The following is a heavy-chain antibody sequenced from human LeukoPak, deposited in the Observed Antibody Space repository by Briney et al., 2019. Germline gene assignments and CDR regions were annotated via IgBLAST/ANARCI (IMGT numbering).Heavy chain of an antibody. J-gene: IGHJ4*02. Sequence: GASVKVSCKASGYTFTGYYMHWVRQAPGQGLEWMGWINPNSGGTNYAQKFQGRVTMTRDTSISTAYMELSSLRSEDTAVYYCAADHVEMATITHWGQGTLVTVSS. CDR2: INPNSGGT. CDR3: AADHVEMATITH. D-gene: IGHD5-24*01. CDR1: GYTFTGYY. V-gene: IGHV1-2*02.